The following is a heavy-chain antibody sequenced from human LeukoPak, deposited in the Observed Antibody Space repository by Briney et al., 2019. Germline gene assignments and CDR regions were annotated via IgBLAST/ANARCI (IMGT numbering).Heavy chain of an antibody. D-gene: IGHD3-10*01. Sequence: GGSLRLSCAASGFTISSNYMSWVRQAPGRGLEWVSVIYSGGSTYYADSVKGRFTISTDNSKNTLYLQMNSLRAEDTAVYYCASSEGPNHYYYYYGMDVWGQGTTVTVSS. CDR1: GFTISSNY. CDR3: ASSEGPNHYYYYYGMDV. V-gene: IGHV3-53*01. J-gene: IGHJ6*02. CDR2: IYSGGST.